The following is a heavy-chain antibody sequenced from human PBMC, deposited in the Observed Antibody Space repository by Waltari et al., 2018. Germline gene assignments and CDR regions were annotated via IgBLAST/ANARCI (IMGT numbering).Heavy chain of an antibody. J-gene: IGHJ6*03. D-gene: IGHD6-6*01. CDR3: ARVANSSSFQYYYYYMDV. V-gene: IGHV1-69*05. CDR2: IIPIFGTA. Sequence: QVQLVQSGAEVKKPGSSVKVSCKASGGTFSSYPIRWVRQTPGQGLEWMVGIIPIFGTANYAQKFQGRVTITTDESTSTADMELSSLRSEDTAVYYCARVANSSSFQYYYYYMDVWGQGTTVTVSS. CDR1: GGTFSSYP.